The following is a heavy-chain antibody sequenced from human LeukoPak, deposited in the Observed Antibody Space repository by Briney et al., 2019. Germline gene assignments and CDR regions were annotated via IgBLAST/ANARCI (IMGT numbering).Heavy chain of an antibody. D-gene: IGHD3-3*02. Sequence: SETLSLTCTVSGGSISSSSYYWGWIRQPPGKGLEWIGSIYYSGSTYYNPSLKSRVTISVDTSKNQFSLKLSSVTAADTAVYYCATLIHFPGLYRYWYFDLWGRGTLVTVSS. CDR1: GGSISSSSYY. CDR3: ATLIHFPGLYRYWYFDL. V-gene: IGHV4-39*01. CDR2: IYYSGST. J-gene: IGHJ2*01.